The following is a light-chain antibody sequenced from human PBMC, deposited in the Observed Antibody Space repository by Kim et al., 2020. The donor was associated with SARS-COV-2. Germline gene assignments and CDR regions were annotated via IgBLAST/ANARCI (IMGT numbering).Light chain of an antibody. V-gene: IGKV3-11*01. J-gene: IGKJ4*01. CDR3: QPRSNWLT. Sequence: SPGERAHLSCRHPQSVSSYLASYQHKPGQAPWLLRYDASDRATGTPVRFSGSGCGTDFTHTISSVEPEDFAVYYCQPRSNWLTFGGRAKVDI. CDR2: DAS. CDR1: QSVSSY.